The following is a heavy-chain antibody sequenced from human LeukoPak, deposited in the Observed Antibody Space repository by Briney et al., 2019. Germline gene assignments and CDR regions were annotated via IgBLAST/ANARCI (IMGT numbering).Heavy chain of an antibody. CDR2: IYYSGST. J-gene: IGHJ6*02. Sequence: SETLSLTCTVSDGPLTSSSYYWGWIRQPPGKGLEWIGSIYYSGSTYYSPSLKSRVTISMDTSKDQFSLRLNSVTAADTAVYYCARNWGAAGWDNYNGMDVWGQGTTVIVSS. CDR1: DGPLTSSSYY. D-gene: IGHD7-27*01. CDR3: ARNWGAAGWDNYNGMDV. V-gene: IGHV4-39*07.